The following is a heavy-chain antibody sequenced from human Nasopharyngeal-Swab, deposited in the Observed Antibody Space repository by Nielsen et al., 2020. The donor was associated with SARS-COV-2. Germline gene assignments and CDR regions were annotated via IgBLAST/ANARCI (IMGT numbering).Heavy chain of an antibody. D-gene: IGHD3-16*01. Sequence: GESLRISCSASGFTFSIYAMHWVRQAPGKGLEYVSTINDYENRLYYADSVKGRFTISRDNSKNTLYLQMSSLRAEDTAVYWCVKDLRGKYAFDIWGRGTMVTVSS. V-gene: IGHV3-64D*06. J-gene: IGHJ3*02. CDR3: VKDLRGKYAFDI. CDR1: GFTFSIYA. CDR2: INDYENRL.